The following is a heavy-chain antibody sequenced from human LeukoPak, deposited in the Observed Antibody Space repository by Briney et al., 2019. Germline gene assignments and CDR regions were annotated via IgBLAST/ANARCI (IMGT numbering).Heavy chain of an antibody. CDR3: ARSRIVVAGRNRHFDY. J-gene: IGHJ4*02. V-gene: IGHV3-21*01. D-gene: IGHD6-19*01. CDR1: GFTFSDYS. Sequence: GGSLRLSCAASGFTFSDYSMNWVRQAPGKGLEWVSSISSSSSYIYYADSVKGRFTISRDNAKNSLYLQMNSLRAEDTAVYYCARSRIVVAGRNRHFDYWGQGTLVTVSS. CDR2: ISSSSSYI.